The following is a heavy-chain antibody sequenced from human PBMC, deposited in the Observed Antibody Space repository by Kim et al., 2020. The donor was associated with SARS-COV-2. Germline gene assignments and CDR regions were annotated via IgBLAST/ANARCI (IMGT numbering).Heavy chain of an antibody. CDR3: ARGGFGELFNPPPYYYYYGMDV. CDR1: GFTFSSYG. CDR2: IWYDGSNK. V-gene: IGHV3-33*01. Sequence: GGSLRLSCAASGFTFSSYGMHWVRQAPGKGLEWVAVIWYDGSNKYYADSVKGRFTISRDNSKNTLYLQMNSLRAEDTAVYYCARGGFGELFNPPPYYYYYGMDVWGQGTTVTVSS. J-gene: IGHJ6*02. D-gene: IGHD3-10*01.